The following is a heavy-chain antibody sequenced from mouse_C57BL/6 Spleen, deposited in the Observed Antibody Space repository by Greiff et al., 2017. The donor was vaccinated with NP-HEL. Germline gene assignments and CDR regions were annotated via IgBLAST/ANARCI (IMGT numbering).Heavy chain of an antibody. D-gene: IGHD2-4*01. CDR3: ARSIYYDYDGLSWFAY. V-gene: IGHV1-80*01. J-gene: IGHJ3*01. Sequence: QVQLKQSGAELVKPGASVKISCKASGYAFSSYWMNWVKQRPGKGLEWIGQIYPGDGDTNYNGKFKGKATLTADKSSSTAYMQLSSLTSEDSAVYFCARSIYYDYDGLSWFAYWGQGTLVTVSA. CDR2: IYPGDGDT. CDR1: GYAFSSYW.